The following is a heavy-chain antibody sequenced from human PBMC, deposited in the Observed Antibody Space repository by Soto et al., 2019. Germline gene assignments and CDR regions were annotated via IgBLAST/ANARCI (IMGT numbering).Heavy chain of an antibody. CDR1: GFTFSSCA. V-gene: IGHV3-23*01. D-gene: IGHD6-6*01. CDR2: ISHAGGSI. Sequence: GGSLRLSCAASGFTFSSCAMSWVRQAPGKGLEWLAGISHAGGSIYYADSVKGRVNVSRDNSKNQFSLRLTPVSAADTAMYYCARDRSNSPDYFDYWGQGTLVTVSS. CDR3: ARDRSNSPDYFDY. J-gene: IGHJ4*02.